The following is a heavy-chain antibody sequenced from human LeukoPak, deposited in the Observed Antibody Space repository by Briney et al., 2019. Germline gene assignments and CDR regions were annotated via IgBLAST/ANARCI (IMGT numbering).Heavy chain of an antibody. Sequence: PSETLSLTCTVSGGLISGSSYYWGWIRQPPGKGLEWLGSFYYSGNTYYSPSLKSRVTISVDTSKNQFSLKLSSVTAADTAVYYCARTAGIAVAGSRQYFDYWGQGTLVTVSS. CDR1: GGLISGSSYY. V-gene: IGHV4-39*01. J-gene: IGHJ4*02. CDR2: FYYSGNT. CDR3: ARTAGIAVAGSRQYFDY. D-gene: IGHD6-19*01.